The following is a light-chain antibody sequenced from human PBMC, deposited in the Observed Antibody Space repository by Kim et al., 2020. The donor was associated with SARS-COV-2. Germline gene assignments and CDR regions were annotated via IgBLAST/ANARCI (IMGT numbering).Light chain of an antibody. CDR1: QSLSRY. CDR2: CAS. CDR3: QQYGTSPYT. V-gene: IGKV3-20*01. J-gene: IGKJ2*01. Sequence: SSSPRERATLPCRASQSLSRYLGWYPQNPGQAPRLLIYCASSRATGVPDRFNGSGSGTDFTLTISRLEPEDFAVYYCQQYGTSPYTFGQGTKLEI.